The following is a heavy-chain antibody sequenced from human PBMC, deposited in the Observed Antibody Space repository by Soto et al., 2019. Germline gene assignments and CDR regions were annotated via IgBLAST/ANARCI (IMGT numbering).Heavy chain of an antibody. J-gene: IGHJ4*02. D-gene: IGHD3-10*01. CDR1: ADSVSSTSAA. CDR3: ARQYGHNFAS. Sequence: QVQLQQSGPGLVKPSQTLSLTCAISADSVSSTSAAWHWIRHSPSKGLEWLGKTYYTSKWYSDYAPSVKSRIAINSDTSKNQFSLQLNSVTPEDTAVYYSARQYGHNFASWGQGTLVTVSS. V-gene: IGHV6-1*01. CDR2: TYYTSKWYS.